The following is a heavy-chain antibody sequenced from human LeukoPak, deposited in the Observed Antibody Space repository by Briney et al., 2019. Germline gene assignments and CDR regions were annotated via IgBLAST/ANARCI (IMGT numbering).Heavy chain of an antibody. Sequence: PGGSLRLSCAASGFTVSSNYMSWVRQAPGKGLEWVSVIYSGGSTYYAGSVRGRFTISRDNSKNTLYLQMNSLRAEDTAVYYCAKSGLNRFDYWGQGTLVTVSS. CDR1: GFTVSSNY. V-gene: IGHV3-53*01. D-gene: IGHD2-15*01. J-gene: IGHJ4*02. CDR2: IYSGGST. CDR3: AKSGLNRFDY.